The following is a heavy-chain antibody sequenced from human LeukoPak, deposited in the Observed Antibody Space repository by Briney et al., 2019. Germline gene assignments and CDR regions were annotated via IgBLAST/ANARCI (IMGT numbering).Heavy chain of an antibody. CDR1: GFTFSSYW. J-gene: IGHJ4*02. Sequence: GGSLRLSCAASGFTFSSYWMHRVRQAPGKGLVWVSRINSDGSSTSYADSVKGRFTISRDNAKNTLYLQMNSLRAEDTAVYYCATDTGYSSSWYEGYYFDYWGQGTLVTVSS. CDR2: INSDGSST. CDR3: ATDTGYSSSWYEGYYFDY. D-gene: IGHD6-13*01. V-gene: IGHV3-74*01.